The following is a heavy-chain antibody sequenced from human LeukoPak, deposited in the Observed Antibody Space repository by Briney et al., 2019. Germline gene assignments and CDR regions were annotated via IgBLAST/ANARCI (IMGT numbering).Heavy chain of an antibody. CDR3: ARDRGGSYSAIDY. CDR1: GFTFSSYS. Sequence: GGSLRLSCAASGFTFSSYSLNWVRQAPGKGLEWFSFISSSSITIYYADSVKGRFTISRDNAEKSLYLQMNSLRAEDTAVYYCARDRGGSYSAIDYWGQGTLVTASS. J-gene: IGHJ4*02. D-gene: IGHD2-15*01. V-gene: IGHV3-48*04. CDR2: ISSSSITI.